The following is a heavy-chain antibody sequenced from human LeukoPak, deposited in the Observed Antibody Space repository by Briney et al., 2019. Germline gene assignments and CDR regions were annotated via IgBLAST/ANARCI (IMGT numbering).Heavy chain of an antibody. J-gene: IGHJ5*02. V-gene: IGHV3-66*01. CDR3: ARDRGWFDP. CDR2: IYSGGKT. CDR1: RLIVSSNY. Sequence: GGSLRLSCAASRLIVSSNYMAWVRQAPGKGLEWVSVIYSGGKTYYADSVKGRFTISRDNSKNTLYLQMNSLRAEDTAVYYCARDRGWFDPWGQGTQVTVSA.